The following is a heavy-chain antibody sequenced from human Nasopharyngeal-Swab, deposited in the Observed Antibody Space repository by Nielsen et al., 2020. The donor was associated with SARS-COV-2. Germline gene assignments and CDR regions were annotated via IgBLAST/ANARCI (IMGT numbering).Heavy chain of an antibody. CDR1: GSTSRNYA. J-gene: IGHJ4*02. CDR3: ARAYTNSGWGHFDH. D-gene: IGHD6-19*01. Sequence: GGSLKLPGQASGSTSRNYAMPWFRKAQAKGREWVAVVSYDGNSKYNADSVKGRFTISRDNSMNTVYLQMNNLRVEDTAVYFCARAYTNSGWGHFDHWGQGTLVTVSS. CDR2: VSYDGNSK. V-gene: IGHV3-30-3*01.